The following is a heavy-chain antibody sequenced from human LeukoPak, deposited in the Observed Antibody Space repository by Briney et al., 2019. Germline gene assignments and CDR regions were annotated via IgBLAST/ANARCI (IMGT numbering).Heavy chain of an antibody. Sequence: GGSLRLSCAASGFTFDDYGMSWVRQAPGKGLEWVSGINWNGGSTGYADSVKGRFTISRDNAKNSLYLQMNSLRAEDTVLYYCARVIGWRVIVGATTSPYFDYWGQGTLVTVSS. CDR3: ARVIGWRVIVGATTSPYFDY. CDR1: GFTFDDYG. CDR2: INWNGGST. V-gene: IGHV3-20*04. D-gene: IGHD1-26*01. J-gene: IGHJ4*02.